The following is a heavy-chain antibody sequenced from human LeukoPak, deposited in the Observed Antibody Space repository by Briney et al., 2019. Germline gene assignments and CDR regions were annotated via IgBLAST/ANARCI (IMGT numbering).Heavy chain of an antibody. D-gene: IGHD6-19*01. J-gene: IGHJ6*03. CDR1: GFSFRSYA. Sequence: GRSLRLSCVASGFSFRSYAMHWVRQAPGKGLEWVAVMSYDGSNTYYGDSVRGRFTISRDNAKNSLYLQMNSLRAEDTAVYYCARGGKQWLVPDYYYYMDVWGKGTTVTVSS. V-gene: IGHV3-30*04. CDR3: ARGGKQWLVPDYYYYMDV. CDR2: MSYDGSNT.